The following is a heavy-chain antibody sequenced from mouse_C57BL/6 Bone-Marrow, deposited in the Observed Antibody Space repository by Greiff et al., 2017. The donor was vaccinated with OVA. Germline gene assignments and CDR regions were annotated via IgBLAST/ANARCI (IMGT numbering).Heavy chain of an antibody. CDR2: LDPEDGDT. CDR1: GFNIKDYY. V-gene: IGHV14-1*01. CDR3: TPIYYDYSWFAY. D-gene: IGHD2-4*01. J-gene: IGHJ3*01. Sequence: EVQLQQSGAELVRPGASVKLSCTASGFNIKDYYMHWVKQRPEQGLEWIGRLDPEDGDTEYAPKFQGKATMTADTSSNTAYLQLSSLTSEDTAVYYCTPIYYDYSWFAYWGQGTLVTVSA.